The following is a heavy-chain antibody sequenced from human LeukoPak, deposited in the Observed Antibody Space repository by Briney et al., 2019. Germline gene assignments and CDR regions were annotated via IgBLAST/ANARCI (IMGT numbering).Heavy chain of an antibody. CDR2: ISGDGGST. D-gene: IGHD3-22*01. CDR1: GFTFDDYA. V-gene: IGHV3-43*02. Sequence: GGSLRLSCAASGFTFDDYAMHWVRQAPGKGLEWVSLISGDGGSTYYADSVKGRFTISRDNSKNTLYLQMNSLRAEDTAVYYCAKANYDSSGYLLHWGQGTLVTVSS. J-gene: IGHJ1*01. CDR3: AKANYDSSGYLLH.